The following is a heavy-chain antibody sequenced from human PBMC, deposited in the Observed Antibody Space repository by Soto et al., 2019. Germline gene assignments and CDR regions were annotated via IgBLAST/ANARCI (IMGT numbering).Heavy chain of an antibody. D-gene: IGHD3-16*01. CDR2: INSDGSST. CDR1: RFTFSTYW. CDR3: ARLRSTTLGGGDAFDA. V-gene: IGHV3-74*03. Sequence: EVQLVESGGGLVQPGGSLRLSCAASRFTFSTYWMHWVRQVPGKGLVWVSRINSDGSSTTYADSVKGRFTISRDNAKNTLYLQMNSLRAEDPAVYYCARLRSTTLGGGDAFDAWGQGTMVTVSS. J-gene: IGHJ3*01.